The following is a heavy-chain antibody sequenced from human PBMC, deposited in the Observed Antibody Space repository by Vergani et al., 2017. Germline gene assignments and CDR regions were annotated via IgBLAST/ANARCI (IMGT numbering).Heavy chain of an antibody. D-gene: IGHD6-13*01. CDR1: GFTFRNYG. Sequence: QVQLVESGGGVVQPGRSLRLSCAASGFTFRNYGMHWVRQAPGKGLECVEIIWYDGSNKYYTDAVKGRFTIPRENSKNTLYLQMNSLRAEDTAVYYFAAVQAAAKNGGFYFDYWCQGTLVTVS. CDR2: IWYDGSNK. V-gene: IGHV3-33*01. CDR3: AAVQAAAKNGGFYFDY. J-gene: IGHJ4*02.